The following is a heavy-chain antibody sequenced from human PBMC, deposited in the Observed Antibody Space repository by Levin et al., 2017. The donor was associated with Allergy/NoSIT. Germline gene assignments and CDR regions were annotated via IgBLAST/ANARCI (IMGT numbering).Heavy chain of an antibody. D-gene: IGHD7-27*01. CDR1: GFTFGDYA. V-gene: IGHV3-9*01. CDR2: INWNRDKI. Sequence: SCAASGFTFGDYAMHWVRQAPGKGLEWVSGINWNRDKIGYADSVRARFTISRDNAKNSLYLQMNSLGPDDTALYYCAKGLNWGSPNTFDYWGQGTLVTVSS. CDR3: AKGLNWGSPNTFDY. J-gene: IGHJ4*02.